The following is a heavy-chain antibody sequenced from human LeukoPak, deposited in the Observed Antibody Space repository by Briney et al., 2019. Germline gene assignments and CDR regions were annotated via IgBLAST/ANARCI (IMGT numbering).Heavy chain of an antibody. V-gene: IGHV3-23*01. D-gene: IGHD3-10*01. CDR1: GFTFSSYA. CDR3: AKDPITMVRGMSNYFDY. Sequence: GGSLRLSCAASGFTFSSYAMSWVRHAPGKGLELVSAISGSGGSTYYADSVKGRFTISRDNSKNTLYLQMNSLRAEDTAVYYCAKDPITMVRGMSNYFDYWGQGTLVTVSS. J-gene: IGHJ4*02. CDR2: ISGSGGST.